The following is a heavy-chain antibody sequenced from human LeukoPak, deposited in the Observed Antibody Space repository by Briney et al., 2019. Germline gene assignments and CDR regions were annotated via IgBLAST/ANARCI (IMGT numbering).Heavy chain of an antibody. D-gene: IGHD6-13*01. Sequence: SETLSLTCTVSGGSISSYYWSWIRQPPGKGLEWIGSIYHSGSTYYNPSLKSRVTISVDTSKNQFSLKLSSVTAADTAVYYCARVTTSSSWYRYFDYWGQGTLVTVSS. CDR3: ARVTTSSSWYRYFDY. CDR1: GGSISSYY. J-gene: IGHJ4*02. V-gene: IGHV4-59*08. CDR2: IYHSGST.